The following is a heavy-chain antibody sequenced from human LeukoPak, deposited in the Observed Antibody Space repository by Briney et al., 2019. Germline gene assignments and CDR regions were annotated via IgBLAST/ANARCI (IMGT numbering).Heavy chain of an antibody. Sequence: GESLKISCKGSGYRFTSYWIGCGRLMPGKGLEWMGIIYRGDSETKYSPSFHGQVTISADKSISTAYLQWSSLKASDTAMYYCVRQGLQSGTYPAYWGPGTLVTVSS. V-gene: IGHV5-51*01. J-gene: IGHJ4*02. CDR3: VRQGLQSGTYPAY. D-gene: IGHD1-26*01. CDR1: GYRFTSYW. CDR2: IYRGDSET.